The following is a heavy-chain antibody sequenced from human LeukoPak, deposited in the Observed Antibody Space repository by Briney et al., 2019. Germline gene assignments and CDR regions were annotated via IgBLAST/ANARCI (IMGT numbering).Heavy chain of an antibody. V-gene: IGHV3-20*04. CDR3: ARRRTKILRWYRDPHFDY. J-gene: IGHJ4*02. CDR2: INWNGGST. Sequence: GGSLRLSCAASGFTFDDYGMSWVRQAPGKGLEWVSGINWNGGSTGYADSVKGRFTISRDNAKNSLYLQMNSLRAEDTALYYCARRRTKILRWYRDPHFDYWGQGTLVTVSS. D-gene: IGHD4-23*01. CDR1: GFTFDDYG.